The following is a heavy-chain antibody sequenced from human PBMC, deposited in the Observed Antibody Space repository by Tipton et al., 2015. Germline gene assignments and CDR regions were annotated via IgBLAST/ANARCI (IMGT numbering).Heavy chain of an antibody. J-gene: IGHJ4*02. CDR1: EYTFTSYD. V-gene: IGHV1-8*01. CDR2: MNPNSGNT. Sequence: QLVQSGAEVKKPGASVKVSCKASEYTFTSYDINWVRQATGQGLEWMGWMNPNSGNTGYAQKFQDRVTMTRSTSISTAYMELSSLRSEDTAVYYCVRSPREEGFDYWGQGALVTVSS. CDR3: VRSPREEGFDY.